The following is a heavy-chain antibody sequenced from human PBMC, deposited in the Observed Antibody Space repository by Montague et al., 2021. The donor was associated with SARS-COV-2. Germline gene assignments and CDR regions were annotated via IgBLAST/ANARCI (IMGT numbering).Heavy chain of an antibody. V-gene: IGHV3-7*03. CDR3: ARKNSMDV. J-gene: IGHJ6*02. Sequence: SLRLSCAVSGFTFSDYWMNWVRQAPGKGLEWVANIKGDGSQKYCVDSVKGRFTISRDNAKNSLYLQMNSLRVEDTAVYYCARKNSMDVWGQGTTVIVSS. CDR2: IKGDGSQK. CDR1: GFTFSDYW.